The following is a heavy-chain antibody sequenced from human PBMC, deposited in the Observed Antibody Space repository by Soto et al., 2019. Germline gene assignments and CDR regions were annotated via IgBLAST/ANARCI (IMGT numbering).Heavy chain of an antibody. CDR1: GFTFSSYW. Sequence: EVQLVESGGGLVQPGGSLRLSCAASGFTFSSYWMHWVRQAPGTGLVWVSRINSDGSSTAYADSVKGRFTISRDNAKNTLYLQMNSLRAEDTAVYYCARDYDFWSGPDYWGQGTLVTVSS. D-gene: IGHD3-3*01. CDR2: INSDGSST. V-gene: IGHV3-74*01. CDR3: ARDYDFWSGPDY. J-gene: IGHJ4*02.